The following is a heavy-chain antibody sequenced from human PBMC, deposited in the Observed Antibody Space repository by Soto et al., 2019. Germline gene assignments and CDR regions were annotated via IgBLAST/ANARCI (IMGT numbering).Heavy chain of an antibody. D-gene: IGHD3-22*01. V-gene: IGHV3-23*01. CDR1: GFTFRNQD. J-gene: IGHJ4*02. CDR2: ISGRGGVT. CDR3: AKDRQFRSYYESAGHYND. Sequence: EVQLLESGGGLVQPGGSLRLTCVGSGFTFRNQDMRWVRQAPGKGLEWVSGISGRGGVTYYADSVKGRFTISRDNSKNTLYLQMNNLRANDTAVCYCAKDRQFRSYYESAGHYNDWGQGTLVTVSS.